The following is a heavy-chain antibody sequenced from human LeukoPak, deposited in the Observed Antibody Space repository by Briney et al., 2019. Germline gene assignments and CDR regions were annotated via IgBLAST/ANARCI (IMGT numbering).Heavy chain of an antibody. CDR1: TFTFMSST. Sequence: PGGSLRLSCSASTFTFMSSTLNWVRQPPGKGLEWIAYIRSGATTIYYADSVKGRFTISRDDAKNSLFLQMNSLRAEDTAIYYCATINFRPYWGQGTLVTVSS. D-gene: IGHD1-1*01. CDR2: IRSGATTI. J-gene: IGHJ4*02. CDR3: ATINFRPY. V-gene: IGHV3-48*04.